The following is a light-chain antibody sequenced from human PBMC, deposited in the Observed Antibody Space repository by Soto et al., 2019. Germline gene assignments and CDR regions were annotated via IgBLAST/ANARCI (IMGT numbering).Light chain of an antibody. V-gene: IGKV3-20*01. CDR1: QSVSSSY. J-gene: IGKJ1*01. CDR3: QQYGRSRWT. Sequence: EIVLTQSPGTLSLSPGERATLSCRASQSVSSSYLAWYQQNRGQAPRLLIYGASSRAPGIPDRFGGSGSGTDFTLTISRLEPEEFAVYYCQQYGRSRWTFGQGTKGEIK. CDR2: GAS.